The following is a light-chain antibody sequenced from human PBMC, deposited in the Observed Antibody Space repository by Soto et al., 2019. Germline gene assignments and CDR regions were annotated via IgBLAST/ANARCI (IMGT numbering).Light chain of an antibody. CDR2: DAS. CDR1: QSISSW. Sequence: DIQMTQSPSTLSSSVGDRVTITCRASQSISSWLAWYQQKPGKAPKLLIYDASSLESGVPSRFSGSGSGTEFTLTISSLEPDDFATYYCQQYNSSSMTFDQGTKVEIK. J-gene: IGKJ1*01. V-gene: IGKV1-5*01. CDR3: QQYNSSSMT.